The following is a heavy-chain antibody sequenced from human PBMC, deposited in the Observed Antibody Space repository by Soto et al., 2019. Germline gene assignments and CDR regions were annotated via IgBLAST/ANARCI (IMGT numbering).Heavy chain of an antibody. J-gene: IGHJ5*02. Sequence: GTSVKVSSKACGYTFTNYGISWVRQATGQGLEWMGWISAYNGNTKYAQKLQGRVTMTTDTSTSTAYMELRSLRSDDTAVYYCARGVGSGSYYNQYNWFDPWGQGTLVTVSS. V-gene: IGHV1-18*01. CDR3: ARGVGSGSYYNQYNWFDP. D-gene: IGHD3-10*01. CDR2: ISAYNGNT. CDR1: GYTFTNYG.